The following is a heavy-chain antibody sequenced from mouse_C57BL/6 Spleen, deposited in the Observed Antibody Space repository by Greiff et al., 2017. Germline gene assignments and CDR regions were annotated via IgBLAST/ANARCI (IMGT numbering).Heavy chain of an antibody. J-gene: IGHJ2*01. V-gene: IGHV1-85*01. D-gene: IGHD2-5*01. Sequence: VKLQESGPELVKPGASVKLSCKASGYTFTSYDINWVKQRPGQGLEWIGWIYPRDGSTKYNEKFKGKATLTVDTSSSTAYMELHSLTSEDSAVYFCARRRAYYSNYLDYWGQGTTLTVSS. CDR2: IYPRDGST. CDR3: ARRRAYYSNYLDY. CDR1: GYTFTSYD.